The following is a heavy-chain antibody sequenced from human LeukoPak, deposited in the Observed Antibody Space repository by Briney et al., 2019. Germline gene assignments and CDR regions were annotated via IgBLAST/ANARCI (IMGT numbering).Heavy chain of an antibody. D-gene: IGHD6-13*01. CDR3: AKDRVVDGRWSLDY. J-gene: IGHJ4*02. V-gene: IGHV3-23*01. Sequence: GGSLRLSCAASGFTFSTYAMSWVRQAPGKGLEWVSGLSGSGSSAYYADSVKGRFTISKDNSKNTLYLQMNSLRVDDTAKYYCAKDRVVDGRWSLDYWGQGTLVTVSS. CDR2: LSGSGSSA. CDR1: GFTFSTYA.